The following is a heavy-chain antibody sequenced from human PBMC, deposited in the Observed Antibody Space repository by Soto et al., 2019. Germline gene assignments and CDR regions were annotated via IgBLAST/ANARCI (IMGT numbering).Heavy chain of an antibody. V-gene: IGHV1-3*01. CDR2: ITAANGNT. Sequence: QVQLVQSGAEVKKPGASVKISCKASGYTFTDYAMHWVRQAPGQRLEWMGWITAANGNTKYSENFRGRVTLTSDTSASTAHMELSSLRSEDTAVYYCVRDGVGAARLAYWGQGTLVTVSS. D-gene: IGHD2-15*01. CDR1: GYTFTDYA. J-gene: IGHJ4*02. CDR3: VRDGVGAARLAY.